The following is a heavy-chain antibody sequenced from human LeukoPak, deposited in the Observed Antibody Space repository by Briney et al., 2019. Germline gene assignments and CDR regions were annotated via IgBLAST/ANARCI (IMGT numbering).Heavy chain of an antibody. J-gene: IGHJ4*02. D-gene: IGHD5-24*01. CDR2: IWYDGSNK. CDR1: GFTFSSYG. V-gene: IGHV3-33*01. Sequence: GGSLRLSCAASGFTFSSYGMHWVRQAPGKGLEWVAVIWYDGSNKYYADSVKGRFTISRDNSKNTLYLQMNSLRAEDTAVYCCAREGWLQYFDYWGQGTLVTVSS. CDR3: AREGWLQYFDY.